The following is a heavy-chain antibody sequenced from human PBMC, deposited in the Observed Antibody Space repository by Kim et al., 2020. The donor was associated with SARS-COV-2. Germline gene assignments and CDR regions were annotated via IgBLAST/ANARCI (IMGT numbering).Heavy chain of an antibody. D-gene: IGHD6-19*01. J-gene: IGHJ5*02. CDR2: IYYSGST. Sequence: SETLSLTCTVSGGSISSYYWSWIRQPPGKGLEWIGYIYYSGSTNYNPSLKSRVTISVDTSKNQFSLKLSSVTAADTAVYYCARGSIAVAGIALSGPATNWFDPWGQGTLVTVSS. V-gene: IGHV4-59*01. CDR1: GGSISSYY. CDR3: ARGSIAVAGIALSGPATNWFDP.